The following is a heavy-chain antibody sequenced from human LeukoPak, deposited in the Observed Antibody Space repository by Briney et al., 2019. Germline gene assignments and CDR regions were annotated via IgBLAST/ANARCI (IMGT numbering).Heavy chain of an antibody. Sequence: GGSLRLSCAASGFTFSSYAMSWVRQAPGKGLEWVSAISGSGGSTYYADSVKGRFTISRDNAKNTLYLQMNSLRTEDTGVYYCTKDLTGKYDYWGQGTLVTVSS. J-gene: IGHJ4*02. CDR3: TKDLTGKYDY. CDR1: GFTFSSYA. D-gene: IGHD1-20*01. CDR2: ISGSGGST. V-gene: IGHV3-23*01.